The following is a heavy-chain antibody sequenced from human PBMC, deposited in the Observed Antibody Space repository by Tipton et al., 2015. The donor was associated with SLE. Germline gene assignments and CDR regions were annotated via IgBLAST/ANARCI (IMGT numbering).Heavy chain of an antibody. CDR3: AKNYGSGSYSYMDV. V-gene: IGHV3-20*01. CDR1: GFTVSSNE. Sequence: SLRLSCAASGFTVSSNEMSWVRQAPGKGLEWVSGINWNGGSTGYADSVKGRFTISRDNAKNSLYLQMNSLRAEDTALYHCAKNYGSGSYSYMDVWGKGTTVTVSS. J-gene: IGHJ6*03. CDR2: INWNGGST. D-gene: IGHD3-10*01.